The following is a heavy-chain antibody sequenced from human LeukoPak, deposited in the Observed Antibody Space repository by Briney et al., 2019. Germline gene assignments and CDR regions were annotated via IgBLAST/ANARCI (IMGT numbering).Heavy chain of an antibody. CDR3: ANFEPGYTSSWYAEF. CDR2: ISSRGTTK. D-gene: IGHD6-13*01. CDR1: GFTFSSPR. V-gene: IGHV3-48*01. Sequence: GESLRLSCEVSGFTFSSPRMNWVRQAPGKGLEWVSYISSRGTTKHYADSVKGRFTISRDNAKNALYLQMNSLRVEDTAVYYCANFEPGYTSSWYAEFWGQGTLVTVSS. J-gene: IGHJ4*02.